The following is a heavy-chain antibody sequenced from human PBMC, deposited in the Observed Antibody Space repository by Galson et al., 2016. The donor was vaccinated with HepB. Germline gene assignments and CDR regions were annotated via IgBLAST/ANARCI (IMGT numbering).Heavy chain of an antibody. CDR2: ISAYNGKT. D-gene: IGHD2-2*01. CDR1: GYTFTTYG. Sequence: SVKVSCKASGYTFTTYGISWVRQAPGQGLEWMGWISAYNGKTNYAQKLQGRVTMTTDTSTSTAYMELRSLRSDDTAVYYCARDPRKIRYQLLEIFYYYYAMDVRGQGTTVTVPS. V-gene: IGHV1-18*01. J-gene: IGHJ6*02. CDR3: ARDPRKIRYQLLEIFYYYYAMDV.